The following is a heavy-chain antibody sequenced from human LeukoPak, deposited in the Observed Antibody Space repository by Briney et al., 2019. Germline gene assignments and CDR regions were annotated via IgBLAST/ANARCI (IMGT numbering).Heavy chain of an antibody. CDR3: ARVDIVVVPAAISPLDY. D-gene: IGHD2-2*01. V-gene: IGHV4-34*01. CDR2: INHSGST. Sequence: PSETLSLTCAVYGGSFSGYYWSWIRHPPGKGLEWIGEINHSGSTNYNPSLKSRVTISVDTSKNQFSLKLSSVTAADTAVYYCARVDIVVVPAAISPLDYWGQGTLVTVSS. CDR1: GGSFSGYY. J-gene: IGHJ4*02.